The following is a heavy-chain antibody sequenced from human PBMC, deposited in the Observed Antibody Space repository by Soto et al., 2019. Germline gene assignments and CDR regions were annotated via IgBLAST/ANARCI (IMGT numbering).Heavy chain of an antibody. Sequence: QVQLVQSGAEVKKPGSSVKVSCKASGGTFSSYAISWVRQAPGQGLEWMGGIIPIFGTANYAQKFQGRVTITADESTSTAYMELSSLRSEDTAVYYCASGTFTMVRGGTDNWFDPWGQGTLVTVSS. CDR2: IIPIFGTA. J-gene: IGHJ5*02. CDR3: ASGTFTMVRGGTDNWFDP. D-gene: IGHD3-10*01. CDR1: GGTFSSYA. V-gene: IGHV1-69*01.